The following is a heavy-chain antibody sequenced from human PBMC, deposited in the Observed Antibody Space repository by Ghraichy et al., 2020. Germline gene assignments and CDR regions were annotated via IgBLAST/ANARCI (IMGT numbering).Heavy chain of an antibody. Sequence: TLSLTCTVSGGSISSGGYYWSWIRQHPGKGLKWIGYIYYSGSTYYNPSLKSRVTISVDTSKNQFSLKLSSVTAADTAVYYCARRRIAAAGTSDYGMDVWGQGTTVTVSS. J-gene: IGHJ6*02. CDR2: IYYSGST. V-gene: IGHV4-31*03. CDR3: ARRRIAAAGTSDYGMDV. D-gene: IGHD6-13*01. CDR1: GGSISSGGYY.